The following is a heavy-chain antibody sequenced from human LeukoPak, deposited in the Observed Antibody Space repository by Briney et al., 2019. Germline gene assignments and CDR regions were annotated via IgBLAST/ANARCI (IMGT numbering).Heavy chain of an antibody. J-gene: IGHJ4*02. CDR3: AKDLALVLPTATYLGFDY. V-gene: IGHV3-23*01. Sequence: VGSLRLSCAASGFTFSSYAMSWVRQAPGKGLEWVSAISGSGGSTYYADSVKGRFTISRDNSKNTLYLQMNSLRAEDTAVYYCAKDLALVLPTATYLGFDYWRQGTLVTVSP. CDR1: GFTFSSYA. CDR2: ISGSGGST. D-gene: IGHD2-2*01.